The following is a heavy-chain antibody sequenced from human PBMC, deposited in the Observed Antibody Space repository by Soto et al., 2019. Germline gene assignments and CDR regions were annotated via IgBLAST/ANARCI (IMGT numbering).Heavy chain of an antibody. D-gene: IGHD1-26*01. Sequence: SETLSLTCSFSGDSSSTSTYYWSWIRQPPGKGLEWIGYIYYSGSTNYNPSLKSRVTISVDTSKNQFSLKLSSVTAADTAVYYCARGRWELLALDYWGQGTLVTVSS. CDR2: IYYSGST. CDR3: ARGRWELLALDY. J-gene: IGHJ4*02. V-gene: IGHV4-61*01. CDR1: GDSSSTSTYY.